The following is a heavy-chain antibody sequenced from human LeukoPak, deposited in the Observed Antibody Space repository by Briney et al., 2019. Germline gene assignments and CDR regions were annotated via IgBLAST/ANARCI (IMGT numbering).Heavy chain of an antibody. CDR2: IYPGDSDT. CDR1: GYSFTSYW. J-gene: IGHJ6*03. V-gene: IGHV5-51*01. CDR3: ARHAGGYSGYDENYYYYYMDV. Sequence: GESLKISCKGSGYSFTSYWIGWVRQMPGKSLEWMGIIYPGDSDTRYSPSFQGQVTISADKSISTAYLQWSSLKASDTAMYYRARHAGGYSGYDENYYYYYMDVWGKGTTVTVSS. D-gene: IGHD5-12*01.